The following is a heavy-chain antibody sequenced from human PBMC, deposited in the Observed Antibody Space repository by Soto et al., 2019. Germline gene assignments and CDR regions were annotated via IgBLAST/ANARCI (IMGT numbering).Heavy chain of an antibody. CDR2: ITNSGGTT. J-gene: IGHJ4*02. D-gene: IGHD1-1*01. CDR3: AKGATGTDY. V-gene: IGHV3-23*01. Sequence: GSLRLSCAVSGFTFNTYAMNWVRQAPGKGLEWVSSITNSGGTTYYADSVKGRFTISRDNSKNTLYLQMNSLRVEDTAVYYCAKGATGTDYWGQGTLVTVSS. CDR1: GFTFNTYA.